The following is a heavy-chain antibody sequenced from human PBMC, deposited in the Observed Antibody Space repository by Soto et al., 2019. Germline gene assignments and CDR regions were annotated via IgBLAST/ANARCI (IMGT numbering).Heavy chain of an antibody. Sequence: GVSLRLSCSASGFTFSSYSMNWVRQAPGKGLEWVSSISSSSSYIYYADSVKGRFTISRDNAKNSLYLQMNSLRAEDTAVYYCETAGGGGQWEQLVGYYYYYGMDVWGQGTTVTVSS. CDR3: ETAGGGGQWEQLVGYYYYYGMDV. CDR2: ISSSSSYI. V-gene: IGHV3-21*01. D-gene: IGHD6-6*01. J-gene: IGHJ6*02. CDR1: GFTFSSYS.